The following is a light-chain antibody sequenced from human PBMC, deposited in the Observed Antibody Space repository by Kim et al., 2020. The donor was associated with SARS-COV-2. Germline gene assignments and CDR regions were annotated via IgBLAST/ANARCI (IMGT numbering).Light chain of an antibody. V-gene: IGLV3-19*01. CDR3: NSRGSNDNVL. J-gene: IGLJ2*01. CDR1: SLRSYY. Sequence: SSELTQDSAVSVALAQTVRITCQADSLRSYYATWYQQKPGQAPIVVIYGKNNRPSGIPDRFSGSSLGDTASLTLTGTQAGDEADYYCNSRGSNDNVLFGG. CDR2: GKN.